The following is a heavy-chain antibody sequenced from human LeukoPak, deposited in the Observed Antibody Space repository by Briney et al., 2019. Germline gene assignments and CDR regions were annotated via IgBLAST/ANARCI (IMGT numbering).Heavy chain of an antibody. CDR1: GFTFSSYA. CDR2: ISGSGTNT. CDR3: AKRYYGSGNYDPLLGY. Sequence: PGGSLRLSCAASGFTFSSYAMSWVRQAPGKVLEWVSAISGSGTNTYYADSAKGRFTISRDNSKNTLFLQMNSLRAEDTAVYYCAKRYYGSGNYDPLLGYWGQGALVTVSS. V-gene: IGHV3-23*01. D-gene: IGHD3-10*01. J-gene: IGHJ4*02.